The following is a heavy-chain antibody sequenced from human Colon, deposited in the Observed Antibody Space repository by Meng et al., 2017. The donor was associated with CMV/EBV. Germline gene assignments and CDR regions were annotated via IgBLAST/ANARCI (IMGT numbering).Heavy chain of an antibody. CDR3: ARGDRISAANYYYYNMDI. Sequence: GGSLRLSRAASEFTLSRFWMHWVRQAPGKGLEWVSRVNNDGTITNYADSVRGRFTISRDNAASMVYLEMNSLRVDDTALYFCARGDRISAANYYYYNMDIWGQGTTVTVSS. D-gene: IGHD6-13*01. V-gene: IGHV3-74*01. J-gene: IGHJ6*01. CDR1: EFTLSRFW. CDR2: VNNDGTIT.